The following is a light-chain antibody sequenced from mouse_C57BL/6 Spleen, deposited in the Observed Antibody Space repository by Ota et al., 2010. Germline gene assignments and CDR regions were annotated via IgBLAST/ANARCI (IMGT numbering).Light chain of an antibody. J-gene: IGKJ2*01. Sequence: DIVMTQSPSSLTVTAGEKVTMSCKSSQSLFNSGIQKNYLTWYQQKPGQPPKLLIYWASTRESGVPDRFTGSGSGTDFTLTISSVQAEDLAVYYCKQSYNLYTFGGGPS. CDR2: WAS. CDR3: KQSYNLYT. V-gene: IGKV8-19*01. CDR1: QSLFNSGIQKNY.